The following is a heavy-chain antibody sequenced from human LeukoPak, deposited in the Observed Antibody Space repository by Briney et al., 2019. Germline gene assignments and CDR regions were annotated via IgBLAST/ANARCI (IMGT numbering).Heavy chain of an antibody. Sequence: ASVKVSCKASGYTFTSYAMHWVRQAPGQRLEWMGWINAGNGNTKYSQKFQGRVTITRDTSASTAYMELSSLRSEDTAVYYCARVGYCSGGSCYSYLPDYWGQGTLVTVSS. J-gene: IGHJ4*02. CDR1: GYTFTSYA. CDR3: ARVGYCSGGSCYSYLPDY. V-gene: IGHV1-3*01. CDR2: INAGNGNT. D-gene: IGHD2-15*01.